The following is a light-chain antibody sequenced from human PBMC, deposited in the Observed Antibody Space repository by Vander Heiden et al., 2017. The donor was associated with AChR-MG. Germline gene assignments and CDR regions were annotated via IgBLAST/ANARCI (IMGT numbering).Light chain of an antibody. V-gene: IGLV1-44*01. Sequence: QSVLTQPPSASGTPGQRVTISCSGSSSNIGSNTVNCYQQLPGTAPKLLIYSNNRRPSGVPDRVSGSKSGTSASLAISGLQSEDEADYYCAAWDDSLNARWVFGGGTKLTVL. CDR1: SSNIGSNT. J-gene: IGLJ3*02. CDR3: AAWDDSLNARWV. CDR2: SNN.